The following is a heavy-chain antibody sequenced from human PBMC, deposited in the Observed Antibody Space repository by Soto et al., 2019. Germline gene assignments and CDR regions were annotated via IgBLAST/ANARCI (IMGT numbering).Heavy chain of an antibody. J-gene: IGHJ6*03. Sequence: SETLSLTCAVSGGSISSSNWWSWVRQPPGKGLEWIGYVYYSGNTNYNPSLESRVTISVDTSRNRFSLNLTSATAADTAVYYCARKGAAASYAHYYMDVWGRGTAVTVSS. D-gene: IGHD6-13*01. CDR3: ARKGAAASYAHYYMDV. V-gene: IGHV4-4*02. CDR2: VYYSGNT. CDR1: GGSISSSNW.